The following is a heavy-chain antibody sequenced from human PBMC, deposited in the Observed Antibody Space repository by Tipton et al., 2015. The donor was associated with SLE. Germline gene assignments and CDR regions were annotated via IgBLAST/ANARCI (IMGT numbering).Heavy chain of an antibody. CDR2: IYSAGST. Sequence: SLRLSCAASGFTFSSYAMHWVRQAPGKGLEWVSVIYSAGSTFYADSVKGRFTISRDNSKNTLYLQMNSLRVADTAVYYCARDQNWGSGWFDPWGQGTLVTVSS. CDR3: ARDQNWGSGWFDP. D-gene: IGHD7-27*01. J-gene: IGHJ5*02. CDR1: GFTFSSYA. V-gene: IGHV3-66*01.